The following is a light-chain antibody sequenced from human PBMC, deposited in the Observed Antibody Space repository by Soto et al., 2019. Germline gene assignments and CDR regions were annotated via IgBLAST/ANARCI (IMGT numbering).Light chain of an antibody. Sequence: QSALTQPASVSESPGQSITISCTGTSSDVGGYNYVSWYQQHPGKAPKLMIYDVSNRPSGVSNRFSGSKSGNTASLTISGLQAEDEADYYCSSYTSSSTLEVVFGGGTKVTVL. CDR2: DVS. CDR1: SSDVGGYNY. J-gene: IGLJ2*01. CDR3: SSYTSSSTLEVV. V-gene: IGLV2-14*01.